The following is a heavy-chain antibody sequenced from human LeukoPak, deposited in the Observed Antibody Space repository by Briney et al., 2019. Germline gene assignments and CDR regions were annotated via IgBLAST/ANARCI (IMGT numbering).Heavy chain of an antibody. Sequence: GAPVKVSCKASGFTFTSSAVQWVRQARGQRLEWIGWIVVGSGNTNYAQKFQERVTITRDMSTSTAYMELSSLRSEDTAVYYCAAELVGATSGFDYWGQGTLVTVSS. V-gene: IGHV1-58*01. CDR1: GFTFTSSA. CDR2: IVVGSGNT. J-gene: IGHJ4*02. D-gene: IGHD1-26*01. CDR3: AAELVGATSGFDY.